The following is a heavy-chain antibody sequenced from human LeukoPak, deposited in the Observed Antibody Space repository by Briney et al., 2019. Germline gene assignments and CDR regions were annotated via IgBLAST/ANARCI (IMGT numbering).Heavy chain of an antibody. CDR3: ASNRYGFGDYGGDY. D-gene: IGHD3-10*01. V-gene: IGHV3-33*01. J-gene: IGHJ4*01. Sequence: GRSLRLSCAASGFTFSSYGMHWVRQAPGKGLEWVAVIWYDGSNKYYADSVKGRFTISRDNSKNTLSLQMNSLRAEDTAVYYCASNRYGFGDYGGDYWGQEPWSPSPQ. CDR2: IWYDGSNK. CDR1: GFTFSSYG.